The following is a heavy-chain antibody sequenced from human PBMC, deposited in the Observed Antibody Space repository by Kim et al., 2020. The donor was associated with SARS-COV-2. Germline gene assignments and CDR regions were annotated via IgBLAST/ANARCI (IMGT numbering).Heavy chain of an antibody. V-gene: IGHV3-33*01. J-gene: IGHJ4*02. D-gene: IGHD4-17*01. Sequence: GGSLRLSCAASGFTFSSYGMHWVRQAPGKGLEWVAVIWYDGSNKYYADSVKGRFTISRDNSKNTLYLQMNSLRAEDTAVYYCAREGKDYGDNFDYWGQGTLVTVSS. CDR3: AREGKDYGDNFDY. CDR1: GFTFSSYG. CDR2: IWYDGSNK.